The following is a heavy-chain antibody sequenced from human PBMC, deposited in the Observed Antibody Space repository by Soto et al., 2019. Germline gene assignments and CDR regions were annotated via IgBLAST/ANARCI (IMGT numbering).Heavy chain of an antibody. D-gene: IGHD3-9*01. CDR2: INAGNGNT. V-gene: IGHV1-3*01. Sequence: ASVKVSCKASGYTFTSYAMHWVRQAPGQRLEWMGWINAGNGNTKYSQKFQGRVTITRDTSASTAYMELGSLRSEDTAVYYCARDHSEGYDILTGYRGFDPWGQGTLV. CDR1: GYTFTSYA. CDR3: ARDHSEGYDILTGYRGFDP. J-gene: IGHJ5*02.